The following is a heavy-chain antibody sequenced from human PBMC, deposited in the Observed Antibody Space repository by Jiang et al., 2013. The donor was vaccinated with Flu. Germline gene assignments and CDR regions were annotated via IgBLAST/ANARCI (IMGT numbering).Heavy chain of an antibody. CDR2: INTGNGQS. V-gene: IGHV1-3*04. J-gene: IGHJ4*02. Sequence: PFHWVRQASGQRPEWLGWINTGNGQSQYSQMFQGRVTFASDIAASTAYMELNSLRSDNTAVYFCARGTLFFGGVIGPHRLEYWGQGTQVTVSS. D-gene: IGHD3-16*02. CDR3: ARGTLFFGGVIGPHRLEY. CDR1: P.